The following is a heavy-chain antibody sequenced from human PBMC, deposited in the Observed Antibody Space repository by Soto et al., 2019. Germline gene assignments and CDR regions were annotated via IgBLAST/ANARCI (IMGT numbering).Heavy chain of an antibody. V-gene: IGHV3-30-3*01. Sequence: GGSLRLSCAASGFTFSSSAMHWFRQAPGKGLEWVAVISYDGSNKYYADSVKVRFTISRDNSKNTLYLQMNSLRAEDTAVYYCARDKRDLRFLEWSYYFDYWGQGTLVTVSS. J-gene: IGHJ4*02. CDR3: ARDKRDLRFLEWSYYFDY. CDR1: GFTFSSSA. CDR2: ISYDGSNK. D-gene: IGHD3-3*01.